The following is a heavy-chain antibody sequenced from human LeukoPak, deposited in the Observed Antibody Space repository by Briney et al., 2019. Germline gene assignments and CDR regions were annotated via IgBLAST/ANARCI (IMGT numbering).Heavy chain of an antibody. D-gene: IGHD3-10*01. Sequence: ASVKVSCKASGYTFSNFGISWVRQAPGQGLEWMGWISAYNGDTKYAEKVQDRVTMTTDTSTSTVYMELRSLTSDDTAVYYCARDRRARGLWFGEARGYWGQGTQVTVSS. J-gene: IGHJ4*02. CDR2: ISAYNGDT. V-gene: IGHV1-18*01. CDR3: ARDRRARGLWFGEARGY. CDR1: GYTFSNFG.